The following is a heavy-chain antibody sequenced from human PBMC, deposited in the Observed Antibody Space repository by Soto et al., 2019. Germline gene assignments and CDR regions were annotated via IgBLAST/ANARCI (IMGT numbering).Heavy chain of an antibody. CDR3: ARVSGYRGEVYSVTTYYYYMDG. D-gene: IGHD4-17*01. Sequence: QVSLQQSGPGLVKPSQTLSLTCAISGDSVSSNSASWTWIRQSPSRGLEWLARTYYRSKRYIEYALYVKSRMTRHSDTSKHHLSMQLNSVTPADTAVYYCARVSGYRGEVYSVTTYYYYMDGWGEGTTVTVSS. J-gene: IGHJ6*03. CDR2: TYYRSKRYI. CDR1: GDSVSSNSAS. V-gene: IGHV6-1*01.